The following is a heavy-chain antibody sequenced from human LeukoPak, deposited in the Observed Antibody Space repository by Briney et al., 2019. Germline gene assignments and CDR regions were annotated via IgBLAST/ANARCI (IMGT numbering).Heavy chain of an antibody. V-gene: IGHV1-58*02. CDR2: IVVGSGNT. J-gene: IGHJ6*02. CDR1: GFTFTSSA. CDR3: AADTPRPYSGSYYYYYGMDV. Sequence: SVKVSCKASGFTFTSSAMQWVRQTRGQRLEWIGWIVVGSGNTNYAQKFQERVTITRDMSTSTAYMELSSLRSEDTAVYYCAADTPRPYSGSYYYYYGMDVWGQGTTVTVSS. D-gene: IGHD1-26*01.